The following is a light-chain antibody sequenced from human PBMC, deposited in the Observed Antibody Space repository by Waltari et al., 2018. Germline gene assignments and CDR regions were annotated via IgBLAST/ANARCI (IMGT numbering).Light chain of an antibody. CDR2: SVS. Sequence: VVMTQFPATLSVSPGERATLSCRASQTVASHLAWYQHKPGQAPRLLIHSVSTRATGVPARFSGSGSGTEFTLTISSMQSEDFAVYYCQEYNNWPPWTFGQGTKVEIK. CDR1: QTVASH. J-gene: IGKJ1*01. CDR3: QEYNNWPPWT. V-gene: IGKV3-15*01.